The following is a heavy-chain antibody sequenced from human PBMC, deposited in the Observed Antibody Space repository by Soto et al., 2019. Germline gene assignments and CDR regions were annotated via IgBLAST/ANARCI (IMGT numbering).Heavy chain of an antibody. CDR2: INPSGGST. CDR3: ARGDYCSSTSCYLPVY. Sequence: ASVKVSCQASGYTFTSYYMHWVRQAPGQGLEWMGIINPSGGSTSYAQKFQGRVTMTRDTSTSTVYMELSSLRSEDTAVYYCARGDYCSSTSCYLPVYWGQGTLVTVSS. D-gene: IGHD2-2*01. J-gene: IGHJ4*02. V-gene: IGHV1-46*03. CDR1: GYTFTSYY.